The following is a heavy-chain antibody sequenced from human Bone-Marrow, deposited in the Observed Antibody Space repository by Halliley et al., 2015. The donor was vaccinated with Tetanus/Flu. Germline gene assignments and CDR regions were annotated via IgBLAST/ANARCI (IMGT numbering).Heavy chain of an antibody. CDR2: ISPGDSDA. CDR3: ARLRGYSYGYHFEY. D-gene: IGHD5-18*01. V-gene: IGHV5-51*01. Sequence: GIISPGDSDAGYSPSFQGQVTISVDKSINTTYLQWSALNASDTATYYCARLRGYSYGYHFEYWGQGTLVTVSS. J-gene: IGHJ4*02.